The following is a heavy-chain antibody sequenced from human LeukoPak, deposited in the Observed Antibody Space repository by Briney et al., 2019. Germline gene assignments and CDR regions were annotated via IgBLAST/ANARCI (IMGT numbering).Heavy chain of an antibody. CDR2: IKQDGSEK. J-gene: IGHJ4*02. V-gene: IGHV3-7*01. D-gene: IGHD3-10*01. CDR1: GFTSSRYW. CDR3: ARDVEGSGSYYSP. Sequence: GSLRLSCAASGFTSSRYWMTWVRQAPGKGLEWVANIKQDGSEKNYVDSVKGRFTISRDNAKNSLYLQMNSLRAEDTAVYYCARDVEGSGSYYSPWGQGTRVTVSS.